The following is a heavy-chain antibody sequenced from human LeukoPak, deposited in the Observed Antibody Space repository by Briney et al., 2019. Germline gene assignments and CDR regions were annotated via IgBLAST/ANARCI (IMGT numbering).Heavy chain of an antibody. J-gene: IGHJ3*02. CDR2: INPNSGGT. D-gene: IGHD6-6*01. CDR1: GYTFTGYY. CDR3: AREYSSSPPTNAFDI. V-gene: IGHV1-2*02. Sequence: ASVKVSCKASGYTFTGYYMHWVRQAPGQGLEWMGWINPNSGGTNYAQKFQGRVTMTRDTSISTAYMELSRLRSDDTAVYYCAREYSSSPPTNAFDIWGQGTMVTVSS.